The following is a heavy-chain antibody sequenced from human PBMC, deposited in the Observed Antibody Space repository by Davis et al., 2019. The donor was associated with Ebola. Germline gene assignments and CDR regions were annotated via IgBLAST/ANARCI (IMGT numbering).Heavy chain of an antibody. CDR1: GFTFSSYA. J-gene: IGHJ4*02. CDR2: ISGSGATT. D-gene: IGHD6-6*01. V-gene: IGHV3-23*01. CDR3: AKGSSYSSSYDY. Sequence: GESLKISCAASGFTFSSYAMSWVRQAPGKGLEWVSGISGSGATTYYADSVKGRFTISRDNSKNTLYLQMNSLRAEDTAVYYCAKGSSYSSSYDYWGQGTLVTVSS.